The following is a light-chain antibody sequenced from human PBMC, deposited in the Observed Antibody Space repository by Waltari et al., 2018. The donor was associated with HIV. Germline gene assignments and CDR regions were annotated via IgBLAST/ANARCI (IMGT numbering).Light chain of an antibody. CDR3: QQHDDVPLT. CDR1: QDISNY. CDR2: EAS. Sequence: DIQLTQSPFSLSAAVGDRVTITCQASQDISNYLNWYQQKSGKAPKAVIYEASKLETGVSSRFSGSGSGTHFTFTISSLQPEDIATYYCQQHDDVPLTFGGGTKVEIQ. V-gene: IGKV1-33*01. J-gene: IGKJ4*01.